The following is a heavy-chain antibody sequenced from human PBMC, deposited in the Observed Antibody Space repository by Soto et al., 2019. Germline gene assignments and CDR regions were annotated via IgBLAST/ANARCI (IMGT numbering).Heavy chain of an antibody. CDR2: INHSGST. V-gene: IGHV4-34*01. CDR3: ARGDYYGSGSYYYYYYGMDV. D-gene: IGHD3-10*01. Sequence: SETLSLTCAVYGGSFSGYYWSWIRQPPGKGLEWIGEINHSGSTNYNPSLKSRVTISVDTSKNQFSLKLSSVTAADTAVYYCARGDYYGSGSYYYYYYGMDVLVQGTSVS. J-gene: IGHJ6*02. CDR1: GGSFSGYY.